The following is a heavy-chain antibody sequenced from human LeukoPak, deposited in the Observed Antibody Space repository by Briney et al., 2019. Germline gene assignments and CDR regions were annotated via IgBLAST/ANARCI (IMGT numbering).Heavy chain of an antibody. CDR2: ISYDGSNK. V-gene: IGHV3-30-3*01. J-gene: IGHJ4*02. Sequence: GGSLRLSCAASGFTFRSYAMHWVRQAPGKGLEWVAVISYDGSNKYYADSVKGRFTISRDNSKNTLYLQMNSLRAEDTAVYYCARTGVSGSSEEYYFDYWGQGTLVTVSS. CDR1: GFTFRSYA. D-gene: IGHD3-10*01. CDR3: ARTGVSGSSEEYYFDY.